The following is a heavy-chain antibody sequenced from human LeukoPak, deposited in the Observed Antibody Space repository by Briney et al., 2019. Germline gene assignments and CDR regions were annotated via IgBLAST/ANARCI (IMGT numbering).Heavy chain of an antibody. V-gene: IGHV3-30-3*01. J-gene: IGHJ4*02. CDR3: ASPFYGGFFDY. D-gene: IGHD4-23*01. Sequence: PGRSLRLSCAASGFTFSSYAMHWVRQAPGKGLEWVAVISHDGSNKYYADSVKGRFTISRDNSKNTLYLQMNSLRAEDTAVYYCASPFYGGFFDYWGQGTLVTVSS. CDR2: ISHDGSNK. CDR1: GFTFSSYA.